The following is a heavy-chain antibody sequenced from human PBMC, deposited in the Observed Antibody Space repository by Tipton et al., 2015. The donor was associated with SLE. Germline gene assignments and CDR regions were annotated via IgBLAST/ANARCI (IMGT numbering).Heavy chain of an antibody. D-gene: IGHD2-2*01. CDR2: IYYGGST. CDR1: GDSISSGGSY. V-gene: IGHV4-31*03. CDR3: ARGPPAGVVVPAAIWFDP. Sequence: TLSLTCTVSGDSISSGGSYWSWIRLHPGKGLEWIGYIYYGGSTFFNPSLNSRISISVDTTKNQFSLTLNSVTAADTAVYYCARGPPAGVVVPAAIWFDPWGQGTLVTVSS. J-gene: IGHJ5*02.